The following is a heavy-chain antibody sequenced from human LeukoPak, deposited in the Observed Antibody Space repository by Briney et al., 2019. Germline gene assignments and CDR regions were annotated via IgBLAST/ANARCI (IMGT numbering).Heavy chain of an antibody. CDR1: GGSISSSTYY. V-gene: IGHV4-39*01. J-gene: IGHJ4*02. CDR3: ATVTGTYVKFGELSSYYFDY. D-gene: IGHD3-10*01. CDR2: IDYRGIT. Sequence: SETLSLTCTVSGGSISSSTYYWGWIRQPPGKGVEWIGTIDYRGITYYNPSLKSRLNISVDTSKNQFSLKLSSVTAADTAVYYCATVTGTYVKFGELSSYYFDYWGQGTLVTVSS.